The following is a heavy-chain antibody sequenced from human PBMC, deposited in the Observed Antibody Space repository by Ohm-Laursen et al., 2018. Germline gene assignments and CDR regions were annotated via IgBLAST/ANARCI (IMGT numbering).Heavy chain of an antibody. CDR1: GGSISSYH. Sequence: SETLSLTCPVSGGSISSYHWSWIRQPPGKGLELIGYIHYSGSTNYSPSLKSRLTMSVDTSKNHFSLKLSSVTAADTAVYYCARLTKVANSSPFDYWGRGTLVTVSS. J-gene: IGHJ4*02. D-gene: IGHD6-13*01. CDR2: IHYSGST. V-gene: IGHV4-59*08. CDR3: ARLTKVANSSPFDY.